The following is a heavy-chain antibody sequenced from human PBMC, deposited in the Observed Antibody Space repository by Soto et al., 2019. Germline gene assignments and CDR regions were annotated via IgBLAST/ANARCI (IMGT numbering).Heavy chain of an antibody. J-gene: IGHJ4*02. D-gene: IGHD1-26*01. Sequence: QVQLVESGGGVVQPGRSLRLSCAASGFTFSSYGMHWVRQAPGKGLEWVAVISYDGSNKYYADSVKGRFTISRDNSKNTLYMQMNSLRAEDTAVYYCAKDIVGAITPTPNFDYWGQGTLVTVSS. CDR1: GFTFSSYG. CDR2: ISYDGSNK. V-gene: IGHV3-30*18. CDR3: AKDIVGAITPTPNFDY.